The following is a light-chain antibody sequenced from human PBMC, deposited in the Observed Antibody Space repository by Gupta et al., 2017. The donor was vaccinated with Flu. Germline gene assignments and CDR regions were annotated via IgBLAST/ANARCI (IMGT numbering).Light chain of an antibody. J-gene: IGLJ3*02. CDR2: SNN. Sequence: QSVLTQAPSASGTLGQRVTIPCSGSKSNIGSNTVNWYQQLPGTAPKLLVYSNNQRPSGVPDRFSGSKSGTSASLDIRGLQSEDEADYSCAAWDDGLSGPVFGGGTKLPVL. CDR1: KSNIGSNT. CDR3: AAWDDGLSGPV. V-gene: IGLV1-44*01.